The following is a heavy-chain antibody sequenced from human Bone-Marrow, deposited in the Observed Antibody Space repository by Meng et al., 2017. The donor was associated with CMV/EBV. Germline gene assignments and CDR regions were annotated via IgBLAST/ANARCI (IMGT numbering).Heavy chain of an antibody. Sequence: SLKISCAASGFTFDDYAMHWVRQAPGKGLEWVSGISWNSGSIGYADSVKGRFTISRDNAKNSLYLQMNSLRAEDTAVYYCARDPRPRYYYDSSPLWGQGTLVTVSS. J-gene: IGHJ4*02. CDR1: GFTFDDYA. D-gene: IGHD3-22*01. CDR2: ISWNSGSI. V-gene: IGHV3-9*01. CDR3: ARDPRPRYYYDSSPL.